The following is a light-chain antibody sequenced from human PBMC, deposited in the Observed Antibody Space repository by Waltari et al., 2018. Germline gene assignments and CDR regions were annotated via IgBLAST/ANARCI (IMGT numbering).Light chain of an antibody. Sequence: QSALTQPRSVSGSPGPSVTISRTGTRRDVGGYNYISWYQQRPGKAPKLMIYDVSKRPSGVPDRFSGSKSGNTASLTISGLQAEDEADYYCCSYAGSYLVVFGGGTELAVL. V-gene: IGLV2-11*01. CDR1: RRDVGGYNY. CDR2: DVS. J-gene: IGLJ3*02. CDR3: CSYAGSYLVV.